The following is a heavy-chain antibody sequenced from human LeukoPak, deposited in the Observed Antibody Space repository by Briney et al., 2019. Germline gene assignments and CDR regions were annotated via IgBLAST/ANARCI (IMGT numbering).Heavy chain of an antibody. V-gene: IGHV1-8*03. CDR1: GYTFTSYD. CDR2: MNPNSGNT. J-gene: IGHJ6*03. D-gene: IGHD3-10*01. Sequence: GASVKVSCKASGYTFTSYDINWVRQATGQGLEWMGWMNPNSGNTGYAQKFQGRVTITRNTSISTAYMELSSLRSDDTAVYYCARDVLWFGESIEKYYYYYMDVWGKGTTVTVSS. CDR3: ARDVLWFGESIEKYYYYYMDV.